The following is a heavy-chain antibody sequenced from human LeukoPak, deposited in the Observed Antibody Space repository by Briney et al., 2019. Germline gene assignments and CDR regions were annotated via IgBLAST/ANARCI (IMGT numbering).Heavy chain of an antibody. CDR2: TYYRSTWYN. Sequence: SQTLSLTCAISGDSVSSNSVTWNWIRQSPSRGLEWLGRTYYRSTWYNDYAVSVRGRITVNPDTSKNQFSLHLNSVTPEDTAVYYCARRLTQYDCFDPWGQGILVTVAS. V-gene: IGHV6-1*01. CDR1: GDSVSSNSVT. J-gene: IGHJ5*02. CDR3: ARRLTQYDCFDP. D-gene: IGHD2-2*01.